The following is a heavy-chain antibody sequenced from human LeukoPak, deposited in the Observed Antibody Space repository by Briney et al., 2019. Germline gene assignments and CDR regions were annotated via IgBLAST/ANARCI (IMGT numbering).Heavy chain of an antibody. D-gene: IGHD3-22*01. Sequence: GGSLRLSCAASGFTFDDYGMSWVRQAPGKGLEWVSVIYSGGSTYYADSVKGRFTISRDNSKNTLYLQMNSLRAEDTAVYYCARDQVTMIDYWGQGTLVTVSS. J-gene: IGHJ4*02. CDR2: IYSGGST. V-gene: IGHV3-66*01. CDR1: GFTFDDYG. CDR3: ARDQVTMIDY.